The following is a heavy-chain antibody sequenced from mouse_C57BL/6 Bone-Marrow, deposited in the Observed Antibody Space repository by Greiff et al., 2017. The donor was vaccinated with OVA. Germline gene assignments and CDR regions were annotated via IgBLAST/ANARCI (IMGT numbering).Heavy chain of an antibody. CDR1: GYTFTDYY. Sequence: EVQLQQSGPELVKPGASVKLSCKASGYTFTDYYMNWVKQSHGKSLEWIGDINPNNGGTSYNQKFKGKATLTVEKSSSTAYIELRSLTSEDSAVYYCARSYYADVWGTGNTVTVSS. CDR2: INPNNGGT. J-gene: IGHJ1*03. D-gene: IGHD1-1*01. V-gene: IGHV1-26*01. CDR3: ARSYYADV.